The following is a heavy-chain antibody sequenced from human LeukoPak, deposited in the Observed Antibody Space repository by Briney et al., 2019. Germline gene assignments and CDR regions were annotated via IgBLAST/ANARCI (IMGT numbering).Heavy chain of an antibody. Sequence: ASVKVSCKASGYTFTSYYMHWVRQAPGQGFEWMGIINPRGGSASSAQKFQGRVTLTRDTSTSTVYMELSSLRSEDTAVYYCARDYHGSGSLTTFDYWGQGTLVTISS. CDR1: GYTFTSYY. CDR2: INPRGGSA. V-gene: IGHV1-46*01. D-gene: IGHD3-10*01. CDR3: ARDYHGSGSLTTFDY. J-gene: IGHJ4*02.